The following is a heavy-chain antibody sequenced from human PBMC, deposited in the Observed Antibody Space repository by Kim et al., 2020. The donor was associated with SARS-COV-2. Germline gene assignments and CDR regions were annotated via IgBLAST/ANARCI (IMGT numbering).Heavy chain of an antibody. J-gene: IGHJ4*01. CDR2: IYYSGST. Sequence: SETLSLTCTVSGGPISSYYWSWIRQPPGKGLEWIGYIYYSGSTNYNPSLKSRVTISVDTSKNQSSLKLSSVTAADTAVYYCARHEAPGDSGSDSDDYW. V-gene: IGHV4-59*08. D-gene: IGHD1-26*01. CDR3: ARHEAPGDSGSDSDDY. CDR1: GGPISSYY.